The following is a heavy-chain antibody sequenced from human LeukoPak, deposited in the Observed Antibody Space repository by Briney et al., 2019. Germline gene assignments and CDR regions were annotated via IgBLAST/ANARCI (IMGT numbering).Heavy chain of an antibody. Sequence: GGSLRLSCAPSGFTFSSYGMHWVRQAPGKGLEWVAFIRYDGSNEYYADSVKGRFTISRDNSKNTLYLQMNSPRAEDSAVYYCARDLTYSGWYYFDYWGQGTLVTVSS. CDR3: ARDLTYSGWYYFDY. V-gene: IGHV3-30*02. CDR1: GFTFSSYG. D-gene: IGHD6-19*01. J-gene: IGHJ4*02. CDR2: IRYDGSNE.